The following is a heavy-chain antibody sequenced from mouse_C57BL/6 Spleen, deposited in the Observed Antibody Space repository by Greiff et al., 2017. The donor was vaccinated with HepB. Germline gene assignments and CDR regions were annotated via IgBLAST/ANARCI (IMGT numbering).Heavy chain of an antibody. J-gene: IGHJ3*01. D-gene: IGHD1-1*01. CDR1: GYTFTSYW. CDR2: IDPSDSYT. CDR3: ARSYYGSSYPFAY. Sequence: QVQLQQPGAELVMPGASVKLSCKASGYTFTSYWMHWVKQRPGQGLEWIGEIDPSDSYTKYNQKFKGKSTLTVDKSSSTAYMLLSSLTSEDSAVYYCARSYYGSSYPFAYWGQGTLVTVSA. V-gene: IGHV1-69*01.